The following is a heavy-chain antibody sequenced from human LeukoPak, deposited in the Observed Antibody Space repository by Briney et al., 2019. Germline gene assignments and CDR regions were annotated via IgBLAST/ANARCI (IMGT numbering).Heavy chain of an antibody. V-gene: IGHV3-48*03. CDR1: GFTFSSYE. D-gene: IGHD6-19*01. CDR2: ISSGSTI. J-gene: IGHJ4*02. Sequence: GGSLRLSCAASGFTFSSYEMNWVRQAPGKGLEWVSYISSGSTIYDADSVKGRFTISRDNAKNSLYLQMNSLRAEDTAVYYCARDGADSSGWLTDFDYWGRGTLVTVSS. CDR3: ARDGADSSGWLTDFDY.